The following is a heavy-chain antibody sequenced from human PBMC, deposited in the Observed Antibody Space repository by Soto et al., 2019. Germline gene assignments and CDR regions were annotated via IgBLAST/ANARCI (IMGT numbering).Heavy chain of an antibody. J-gene: IGHJ4*02. CDR2: IYYSGST. D-gene: IGHD3-22*01. CDR1: GASISSGDYY. CDR3: ARASYDSSTYYLDY. V-gene: IGHV4-30-4*01. Sequence: QVQLQESGPGLVKPSQTLSLTCTVSGASISSGDYYWTWIRQPPGKALEWIGSIYYSGSTDYNPSLKCRVTISVETANNQFSLKLSSVTAADTAVYYCARASYDSSTYYLDYWGQGTLVTVSS.